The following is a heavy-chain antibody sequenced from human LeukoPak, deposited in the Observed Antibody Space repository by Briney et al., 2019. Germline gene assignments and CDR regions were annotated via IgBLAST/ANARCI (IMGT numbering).Heavy chain of an antibody. V-gene: IGHV3-33*01. CDR2: MWYDGSNK. Sequence: GRSLRLSCAASGFTFSSYGMHWVRQAPGKGLEWVAVMWYDGSNKYYADSVKGRFTISRDNSKNTLYLQMNSLRAEDTAVYYCASAGDIVATTSFDYWGQGTLVTVSS. CDR3: ASAGDIVATTSFDY. CDR1: GFTFSSYG. J-gene: IGHJ4*02. D-gene: IGHD5-12*01.